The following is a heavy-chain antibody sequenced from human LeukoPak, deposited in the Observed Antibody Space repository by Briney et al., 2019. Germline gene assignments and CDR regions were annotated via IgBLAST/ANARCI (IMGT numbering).Heavy chain of an antibody. D-gene: IGHD2-15*01. CDR2: TYYRSKWYD. Sequence: SQTLSLTCAISGDSVSSNSAAWVWLRQSPSRGLEWLGRTYYRSKWYDDYAVSVKSPITINPDTSKNQFSLQLNSVTPEDTAVYYCARTRYCSGGSCYYGMDVWGQGTTVTVSS. V-gene: IGHV6-1*01. CDR3: ARTRYCSGGSCYYGMDV. J-gene: IGHJ6*02. CDR1: GDSVSSNSAA.